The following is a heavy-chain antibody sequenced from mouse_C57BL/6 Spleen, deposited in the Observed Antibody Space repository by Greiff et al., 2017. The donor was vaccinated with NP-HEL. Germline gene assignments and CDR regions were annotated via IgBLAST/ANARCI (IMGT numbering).Heavy chain of an antibody. J-gene: IGHJ2*01. CDR2: INPNNGGT. D-gene: IGHD2-5*01. Sequence: EVQLVESGPELVKPGASVKMSCKASGYTFTDYNMHWVKQSHGKSLEWIGYINPNNGGTSYNQKFKGKATLTVNKSSSTAYMELRSLTSEDSAVYYCARKGAYYSNPYFDYWGQGTTLTVSS. V-gene: IGHV1-22*01. CDR3: ARKGAYYSNPYFDY. CDR1: GYTFTDYN.